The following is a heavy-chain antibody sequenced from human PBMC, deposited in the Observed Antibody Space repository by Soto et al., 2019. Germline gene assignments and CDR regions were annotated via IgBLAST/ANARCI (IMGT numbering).Heavy chain of an antibody. CDR2: IIPIFGTA. V-gene: IGHV1-69*13. Sequence: SVKGSCKASGGTFSSYAISWGRQAPGQGLEWMGGIIPIFGTANYAQKFQGRVTITADESTSTAYMELSSLRSEDTAVYYCASSDSSSLKYDYWGQGTLVTVSS. J-gene: IGHJ4*02. CDR1: GGTFSSYA. CDR3: ASSDSSSLKYDY. D-gene: IGHD6-13*01.